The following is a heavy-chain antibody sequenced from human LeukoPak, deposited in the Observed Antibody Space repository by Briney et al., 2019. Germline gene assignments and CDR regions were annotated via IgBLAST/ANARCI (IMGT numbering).Heavy chain of an antibody. CDR1: GGTFSSYA. Sequence: SVKVSCKASGGTFSSYAISWVRQAPGQGLERMGGIIPIFGTANYAQKFQGRVTITADESTSTAYMELSSLRSEDTAVYYCARVGDFWSGYYPRAWFDPWGQGTLVTVSS. CDR3: ARVGDFWSGYYPRAWFDP. D-gene: IGHD3-3*01. V-gene: IGHV1-69*13. CDR2: IIPIFGTA. J-gene: IGHJ5*02.